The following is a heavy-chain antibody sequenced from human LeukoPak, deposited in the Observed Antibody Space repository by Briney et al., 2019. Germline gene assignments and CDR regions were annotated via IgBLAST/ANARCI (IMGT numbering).Heavy chain of an antibody. CDR3: ARDGAAAGKFDP. J-gene: IGHJ5*02. CDR1: GGSFSGYY. D-gene: IGHD6-13*01. CDR2: INHSGST. V-gene: IGHV4-34*01. Sequence: SETLSLTCAVYGGSFSGYYWSWIRQPPGKGLEWIGEINHSGSTNYNPSLKSRVTISVDTSKNQFSLKLSSVTAADTAVYYCARDGAAAGKFDPWGQGTLVTVSS.